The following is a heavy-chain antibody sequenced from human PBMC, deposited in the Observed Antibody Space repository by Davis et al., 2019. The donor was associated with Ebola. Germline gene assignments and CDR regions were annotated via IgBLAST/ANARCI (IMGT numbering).Heavy chain of an antibody. Sequence: GESLKISCAASGFTFTDYYMSWIRQAPGKGLEWISYISKTGNTVFYADSVKGRFTISRDNAENSLYLQMNRLRAEDSAVYYCARGGEDYGGWYFDLWGRGTLVTVSS. D-gene: IGHD4-17*01. CDR2: ISKTGNTV. CDR3: ARGGEDYGGWYFDL. CDR1: GFTFTDYY. V-gene: IGHV3-11*01. J-gene: IGHJ2*01.